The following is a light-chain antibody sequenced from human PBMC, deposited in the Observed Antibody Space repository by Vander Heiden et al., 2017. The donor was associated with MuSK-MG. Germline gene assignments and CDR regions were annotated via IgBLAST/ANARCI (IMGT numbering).Light chain of an antibody. V-gene: IGKV1-5*03. CDR1: QNIDNW. Sequence: DIQMTQSPSTLSASVGDRVTITCRASQNIDNWLACYQQRPGKAPKLLIYKVSTLQSGVPSRFSGSKSGAEFTLTISSLQPDDFSTYYCQQDSSYPKTFGQGTKVEVK. CDR3: QQDSSYPKT. J-gene: IGKJ1*01. CDR2: KVS.